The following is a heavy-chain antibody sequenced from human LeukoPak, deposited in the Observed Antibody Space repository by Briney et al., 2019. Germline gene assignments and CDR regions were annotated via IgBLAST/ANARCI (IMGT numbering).Heavy chain of an antibody. D-gene: IGHD1-1*01. CDR2: IYYSGST. V-gene: IGHV4-59*01. Sequence: SETLSLTCTVSGGSISSYYWSWIRRPPGKGLEWIGYIYYSGSTNYNPSLKSRVTISVDTSKNQFSLKLSSVTAADTAVYYCARDGGTGTIIDWGQGTLVTVSS. CDR1: GGSISSYY. J-gene: IGHJ4*02. CDR3: ARDGGTGTIID.